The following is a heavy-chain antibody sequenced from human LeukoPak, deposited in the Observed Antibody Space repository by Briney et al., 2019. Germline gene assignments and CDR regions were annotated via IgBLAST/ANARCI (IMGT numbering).Heavy chain of an antibody. CDR3: ARDVGTSGWHTFDY. V-gene: IGHV6-1*01. CDR1: GDSVSSNNGA. J-gene: IGHJ4*02. D-gene: IGHD6-19*01. Sequence: SQTLSLTCGISGDSVSSNNGAWNWIRQSPSRGLEWLGRTYYRSKWYNDYAEAMKGRITINPDTPKNQFSLQLNSVTPEDTAVYYCARDVGTSGWHTFDYWGQGTLVTVSS. CDR2: TYYRSKWYN.